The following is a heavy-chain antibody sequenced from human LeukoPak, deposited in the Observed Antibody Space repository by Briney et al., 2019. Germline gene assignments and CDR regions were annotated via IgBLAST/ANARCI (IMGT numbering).Heavy chain of an antibody. CDR1: GFIFSAFA. D-gene: IGHD3-10*01. CDR3: ARGTYGSGTYFGRIDQ. J-gene: IGHJ4*02. Sequence: PGGSLRLSCAASGFIFSAFAMHWVRQAPRKGLEYVSAISSNGGNTYYANSVKGRFTISRDNSKNTLYLQMGSLRAEDMAVYYCARGTYGSGTYFGRIDQWGQGTLVTVSS. CDR2: ISSNGGNT. V-gene: IGHV3-64*01.